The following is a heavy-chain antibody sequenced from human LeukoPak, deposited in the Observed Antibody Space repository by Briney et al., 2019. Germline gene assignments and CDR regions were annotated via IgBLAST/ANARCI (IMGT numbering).Heavy chain of an antibody. CDR1: GYTFTSYD. D-gene: IGHD2-2*01. CDR3: ARTPAAIPPFYYYYYMDV. J-gene: IGHJ6*03. V-gene: IGHV1-8*03. Sequence: ASVKVSSKASGYTFTSYDINWVRQATGQGLEWMGWMNPNSGNTGYAQKFQGRVTITRNTSISTAYMELSSLRSEDTAVYYCARTPAAIPPFYYYYYMDVWGKGTTVTVSS. CDR2: MNPNSGNT.